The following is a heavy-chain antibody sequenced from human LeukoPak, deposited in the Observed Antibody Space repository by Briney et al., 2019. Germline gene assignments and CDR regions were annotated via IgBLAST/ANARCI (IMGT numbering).Heavy chain of an antibody. CDR3: ARVWLEGTQPFDP. CDR1: GYTFTGYY. D-gene: IGHD5-18*01. V-gene: IGHV1-2*02. J-gene: IGHJ5*02. CDR2: INPNSGGT. Sequence: ASVKVSCKASGYTFTGYYMHWVRQAPGQGLEWMGWINPNSGGTNYAQKFQGRVTMTRDTSISTAYMEPSRLRSDDTAVYYCARVWLEGTQPFDPWGQGTLVTVSS.